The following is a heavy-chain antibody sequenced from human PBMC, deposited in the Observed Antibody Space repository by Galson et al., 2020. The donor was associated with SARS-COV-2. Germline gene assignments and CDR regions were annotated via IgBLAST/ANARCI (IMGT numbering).Heavy chain of an antibody. CDR1: GDSISSTIW. Sequence: ASETLSLTCDVSGDSISSTIWWSWVRQTPGKGLEWVGEISNSGSTNYNPSLKNRVTISLGKSKNQFSLKLTSVTAADTAVYYCARPYYGSGSFPAFDYWGQGTLVTVSS. CDR2: ISNSGST. J-gene: IGHJ4*02. CDR3: ARPYYGSGSFPAFDY. D-gene: IGHD3-10*01. V-gene: IGHV4-4*02.